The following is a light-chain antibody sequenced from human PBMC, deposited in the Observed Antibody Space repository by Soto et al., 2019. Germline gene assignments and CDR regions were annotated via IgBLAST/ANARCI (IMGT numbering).Light chain of an antibody. Sequence: EIVLTQSPGTLSLSPGERATLSCRASQSVSSNLAWYQQKPGQAPRLLIYGASTRATGVPARFSGSGSGTEFTLTISSLQSEDFAVYYCQQYNYWLLITFGQGTRLEI. CDR1: QSVSSN. CDR2: GAS. CDR3: QQYNYWLLIT. V-gene: IGKV3-15*01. J-gene: IGKJ5*01.